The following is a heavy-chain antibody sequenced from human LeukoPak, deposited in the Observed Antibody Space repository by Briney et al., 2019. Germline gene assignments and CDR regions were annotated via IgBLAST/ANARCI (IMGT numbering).Heavy chain of an antibody. D-gene: IGHD6-19*01. J-gene: IGHJ2*01. V-gene: IGHV4-34*01. CDR1: DESFSGYY. CDR2: IKHTGST. CDR3: ARHGWHAWYFDL. Sequence: SETLSLTCVVYDESFSGYYWSWIRQPPGKGLEWIGEIKHTGSTNYNPSLKSRVTISIDTSKNLFSLKLSSVTAADTAVYYCARHGWHAWYFDLWGRGTLVTVSS.